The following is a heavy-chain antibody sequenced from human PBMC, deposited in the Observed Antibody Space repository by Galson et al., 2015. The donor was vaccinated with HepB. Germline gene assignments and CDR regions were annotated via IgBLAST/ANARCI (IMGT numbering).Heavy chain of an antibody. Sequence: SLRLSCAASGFSFSSYSMHWVRQAPGKGLEWVAYISSRSSTIYHADSVKGRFTISRDNAKNSLYLQMNSLRAEDTAVDYCAREEVLVEAFSYYYYGMDVWGQGTTVTVSS. CDR3: AREEVLVEAFSYYYYGMDV. CDR1: GFSFSSYS. CDR2: ISSRSSTI. V-gene: IGHV3-48*01. J-gene: IGHJ6*02. D-gene: IGHD2-8*02.